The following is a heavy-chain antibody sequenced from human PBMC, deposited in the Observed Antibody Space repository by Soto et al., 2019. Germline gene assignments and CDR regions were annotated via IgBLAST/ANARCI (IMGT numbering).Heavy chain of an antibody. CDR1: GFTFSSYS. V-gene: IGHV3-21*01. CDR2: ISSSSSYI. J-gene: IGHJ4*02. CDR3: ARDNLWFGELSDFDY. D-gene: IGHD3-10*01. Sequence: GGSLRLSCAASGFTFSSYSMNWVRQSPGKGLEWVSSISSSSSYIYYADSVKGRFTISRDNAKNSLYLQMNSLRAEDTAVYYCARDNLWFGELSDFDYWGQGTLVTVSS.